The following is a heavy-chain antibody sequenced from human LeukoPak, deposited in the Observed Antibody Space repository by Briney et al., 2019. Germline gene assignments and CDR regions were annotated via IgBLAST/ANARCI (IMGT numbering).Heavy chain of an antibody. J-gene: IGHJ6*03. CDR3: ARAPTLYYMDV. Sequence: AASVKVSCKVSGYTLTELSMHWVRQAPGKGLEWMGGFDPEDGETIYAQKFQGRVTMTRDMSTSTVYMELSSLRSEDTAVYYCARAPTLYYMDVWGKGTTVTVSS. CDR1: GYTLTELS. CDR2: FDPEDGET. V-gene: IGHV1-24*01.